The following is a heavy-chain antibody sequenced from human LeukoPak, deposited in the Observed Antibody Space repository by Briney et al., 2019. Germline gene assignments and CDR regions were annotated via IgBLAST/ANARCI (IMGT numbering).Heavy chain of an antibody. CDR2: INPNSGGT. CDR1: GYTFTGCY. V-gene: IGHV1-2*02. J-gene: IGHJ5*02. Sequence: ASVKVSCKASGYTFTGCYMHWVRQATGQGLEWMGWINPNSGGTHYTQKFQDRVTMTRGTSISTAYMELSSLRSDDTAVYYCAREGAAAEDVNWFDPWGQGTLVTVSS. CDR3: AREGAAAEDVNWFDP. D-gene: IGHD6-25*01.